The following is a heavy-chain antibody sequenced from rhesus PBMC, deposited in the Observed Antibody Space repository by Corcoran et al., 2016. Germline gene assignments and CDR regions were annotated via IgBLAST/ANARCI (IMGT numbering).Heavy chain of an antibody. CDR1: GGSISGRYY. V-gene: IGHV4-73*01. J-gene: IGHJ3*01. D-gene: IGHD3-34*01. CDR3: ARRGVDTFDF. CDR2: IDGNGAST. Sequence: QVKLQQWGEGLMKPSETLSLTCAVYGGSISGRYYWSWNRQAPGKGLEWVGNIDGNGASTSFTPSLKNRTTISKDTSKTQFSLKLRSVTAADTAVYYCARRGVDTFDFWGQGLRVTVSS.